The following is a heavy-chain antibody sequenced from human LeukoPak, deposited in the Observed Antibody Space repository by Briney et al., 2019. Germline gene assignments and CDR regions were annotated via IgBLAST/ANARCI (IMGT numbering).Heavy chain of an antibody. J-gene: IGHJ4*02. CDR1: GGSISSYY. D-gene: IGHD6-6*01. CDR2: IYYSGST. CDR3: ARHKIEYSSSSPFDY. Sequence: SETLSLTCTVSGGSISSYYWSWSRQPPGKGLEWIGYIYYSGSTNYNPSLKSRVTISVDTSKNQFSLKLSSVTAADTAVYYCARHKIEYSSSSPFDYWGQGTLVTVSS. V-gene: IGHV4-59*08.